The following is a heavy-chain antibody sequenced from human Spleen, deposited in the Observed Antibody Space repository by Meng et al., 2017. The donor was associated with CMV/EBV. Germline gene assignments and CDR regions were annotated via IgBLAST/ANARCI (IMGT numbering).Heavy chain of an antibody. J-gene: IGHJ6*02. CDR1: GFTFSSYA. CDR3: AKAHGYYYYYGMDV. V-gene: IGHV3-23*01. Sequence: GGSLRLSCAASGFTFSSYAMSWVRQAPGKGLEWVSSIRGSDGRTYYADSVKGRFTISRDNSKNTFYVQMNSLRAEDTAVYYCAKAHGYYYYYGMDVWGQGTTVTVSS. CDR2: IRGSDGRT. D-gene: IGHD5-24*01.